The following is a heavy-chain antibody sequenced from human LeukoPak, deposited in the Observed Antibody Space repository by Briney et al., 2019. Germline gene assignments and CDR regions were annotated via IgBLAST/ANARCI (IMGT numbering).Heavy chain of an antibody. V-gene: IGHV3-21*01. D-gene: IGHD3-10*01. J-gene: IGHJ6*03. CDR2: ISSSSSYI. CDR3: ARDPITMVRGVIGVYMDV. CDR1: GFTFSGSA. Sequence: PGGSLRLSCAASGFTFSGSAMHWVRQAPGKGLEWVSSISSSSSYIYYADSVKGRFTISRDNAKNSLYLQMNSLRAEDTAVYYCARDPITMVRGVIGVYMDVWGKGTTVTVSS.